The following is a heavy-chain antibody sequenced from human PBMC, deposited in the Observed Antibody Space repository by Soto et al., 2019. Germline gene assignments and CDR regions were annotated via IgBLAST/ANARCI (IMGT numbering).Heavy chain of an antibody. V-gene: IGHV4-59*01. Sequence: QVQLQESGPGLVKPSETLSLSCFISGGSFSNDYWTRIRQSPGKGLEWIGYIFHTGITDYNPSVKSRVTISIDKSRNLFSLNLTSVTAADTAVYYCARDRYFYDSRGYYRTLDSWGQGTLVTVSS. CDR2: IFHTGIT. J-gene: IGHJ5*01. CDR3: ARDRYFYDSRGYYRTLDS. CDR1: GGSFSNDY. D-gene: IGHD3-22*01.